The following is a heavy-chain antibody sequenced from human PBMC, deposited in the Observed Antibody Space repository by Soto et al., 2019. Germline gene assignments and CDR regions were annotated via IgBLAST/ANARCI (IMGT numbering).Heavy chain of an antibody. Sequence: PSETLSLTCAVSGYSISSSNWWGWIRQPPGKGLEWIGYIYYSGSTYYNPSLKSRVTITVDTSKNQFSLKLSSVTAADTAVYYRASTDDGHYGYGMDVWGQGTTVTVS. CDR2: IYYSGST. D-gene: IGHD4-17*01. V-gene: IGHV4-28*01. CDR1: GYSISSSNW. J-gene: IGHJ6*02. CDR3: ASTDDGHYGYGMDV.